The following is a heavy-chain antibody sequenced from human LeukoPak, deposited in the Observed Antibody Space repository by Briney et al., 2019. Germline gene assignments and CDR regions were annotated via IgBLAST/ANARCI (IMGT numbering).Heavy chain of an antibody. CDR3: ARDLPPGYSSGWHGDY. V-gene: IGHV3-23*01. CDR2: ISGSGGST. J-gene: IGHJ4*02. Sequence: PGGSLRLSCAASGFTFSSYGMSWVRQAPGKGLEWVSAISGSGGSTYYAASVKGRFTISRDNAKNSLYLQMNSLRAEDTAVYYCARDLPPGYSSGWHGDYWGQGTLVTVSS. D-gene: IGHD6-19*01. CDR1: GFTFSSYG.